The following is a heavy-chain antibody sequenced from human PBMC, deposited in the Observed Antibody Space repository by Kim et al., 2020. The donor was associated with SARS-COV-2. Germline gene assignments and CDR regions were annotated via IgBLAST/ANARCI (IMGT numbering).Heavy chain of an antibody. CDR3: ARGHGDYVEGIFDY. J-gene: IGHJ4*02. Sequence: QKFQGRVTITADESTSTAYMELSSLRSEDTAVYYCARGHGDYVEGIFDYWGQGTLVTVSS. V-gene: IGHV1-69*01. D-gene: IGHD4-17*01.